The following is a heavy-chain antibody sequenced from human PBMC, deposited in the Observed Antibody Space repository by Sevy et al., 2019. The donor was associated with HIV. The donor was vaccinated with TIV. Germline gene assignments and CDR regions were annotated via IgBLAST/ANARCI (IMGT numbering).Heavy chain of an antibody. Sequence: GGSLRLSCAASGFTFSGFWMHWVRQAPGKGLVWVSRITNDGSNTDYADSVKGRFTISRDNAKNTLYLQMNSLRAEDTAVYYCAREPVGQEDFYYWGQGTLVTVSS. D-gene: IGHD3-10*01. CDR2: ITNDGSNT. V-gene: IGHV3-74*01. CDR3: AREPVGQEDFYY. J-gene: IGHJ4*02. CDR1: GFTFSGFW.